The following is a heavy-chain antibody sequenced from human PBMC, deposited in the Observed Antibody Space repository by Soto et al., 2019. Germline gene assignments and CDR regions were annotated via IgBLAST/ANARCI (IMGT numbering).Heavy chain of an antibody. CDR3: ARQYIAARPRGFFDY. J-gene: IGHJ4*02. D-gene: IGHD6-6*01. CDR2: IYYSGST. V-gene: IGHV4-39*01. CDR1: GGSISSSSYY. Sequence: PSETLSLTCTVSGGSISSSSYYWGWIRQPPGKGLEWIGSIYYSGSTYYNPSLKSRVTISVDTSKNQFSLRLSSVTAADTAVYYCARQYIAARPRGFFDYWGQGTLVTVSS.